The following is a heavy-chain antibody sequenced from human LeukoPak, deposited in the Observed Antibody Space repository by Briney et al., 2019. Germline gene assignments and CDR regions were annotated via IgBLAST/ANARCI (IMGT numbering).Heavy chain of an antibody. V-gene: IGHV3-48*03. J-gene: IGHJ4*02. D-gene: IGHD3-22*01. Sequence: PGGSLRLSCAASGFSFSSYEMNWVRQAPGKGLGWISYISASGTLTHYADSVEGRFAVSRDDAKNSLYLQMNSLRAEDTAVYYCARNPPTQKPNYYDSSGYYNPLVDWGQGTLVTVSS. CDR3: ARNPPTQKPNYYDSSGYYNPLVD. CDR1: GFSFSSYE. CDR2: ISASGTLT.